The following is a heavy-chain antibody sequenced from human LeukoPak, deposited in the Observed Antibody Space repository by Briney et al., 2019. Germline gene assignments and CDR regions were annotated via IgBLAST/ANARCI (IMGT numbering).Heavy chain of an antibody. CDR1: GYSFTSYW. Sequence: GESLKISCKGSGYSFTSYWIGWVRQMPGKGLEWMGIIYPGDSDTRYSPSFQGQVTISADKSISTAYLQWSSLKASDTAMYYCARLPDILTGLEHAFDIWGQGTMVTVSS. D-gene: IGHD3-9*01. CDR2: IYPGDSDT. V-gene: IGHV5-51*01. CDR3: ARLPDILTGLEHAFDI. J-gene: IGHJ3*02.